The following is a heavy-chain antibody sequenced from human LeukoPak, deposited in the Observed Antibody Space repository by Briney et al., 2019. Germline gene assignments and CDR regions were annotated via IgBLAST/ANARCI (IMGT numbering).Heavy chain of an antibody. CDR3: ARGPISSNPGT. CDR1: GFTFSTYW. CDR2: VSADGSST. V-gene: IGHV3-74*01. D-gene: IGHD2-2*01. J-gene: IGHJ5*02. Sequence: PGGSLRLSCAASGFTFSTYWMHWVRQAPGKGLVWVSRVSADGSSTTYADSVKDRFTISRDNAKNTLYLQMNSLRAEDTAIYYCARGPISSNPGTWGQGTLVTVCS.